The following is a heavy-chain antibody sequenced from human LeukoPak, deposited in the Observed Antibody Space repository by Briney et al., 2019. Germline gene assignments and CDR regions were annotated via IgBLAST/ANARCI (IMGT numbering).Heavy chain of an antibody. V-gene: IGHV3-21*01. J-gene: IGHJ4*02. D-gene: IGHD6-19*01. CDR2: ISSSSSYI. CDR3: ARDHHSSGWSRGFDY. CDR1: GFTFSSYS. Sequence: GGSLRLSCAASGFTFSSYSMHWVRQAPGKGLEWVSSISSSSSYIYYADSVKGRFTISRDNAKNSLYLQMNSLRAEDTAVYYCARDHHSSGWSRGFDYWGQGTLVTVSS.